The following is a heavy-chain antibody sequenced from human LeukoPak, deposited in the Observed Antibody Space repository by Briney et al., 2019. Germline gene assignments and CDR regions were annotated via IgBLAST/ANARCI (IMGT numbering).Heavy chain of an antibody. J-gene: IGHJ4*02. Sequence: GGSLRLSCAASGFTFSSYWMSWVRQAPGKGLEWVANIKQDGSEKYYVDSVKGRFTISRDTPKNTLSLQMNSLRVEDTALYYCARGTFSPQGSYFGHWGQGILVTVSS. V-gene: IGHV3-7*03. D-gene: IGHD1-26*01. CDR1: GFTFSSYW. CDR2: IKQDGSEK. CDR3: ARGTFSPQGSYFGH.